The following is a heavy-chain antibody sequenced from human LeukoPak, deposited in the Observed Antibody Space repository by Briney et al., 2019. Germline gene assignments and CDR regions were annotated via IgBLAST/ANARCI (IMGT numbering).Heavy chain of an antibody. CDR1: GFTFSSYS. D-gene: IGHD3-9*01. CDR2: ISSSGSTI. V-gene: IGHV3-48*04. Sequence: GGSLRLSCAASGFTFSSYSMNWVRQAPGKGLEWVSYISSSGSTIYYADSVKGRFTISRDNAKNSLYLQMNSLRAEDTAVYYCARVYYDILTGYYKDYYYYYMDVWGKGTTVTISS. J-gene: IGHJ6*03. CDR3: ARVYYDILTGYYKDYYYYYMDV.